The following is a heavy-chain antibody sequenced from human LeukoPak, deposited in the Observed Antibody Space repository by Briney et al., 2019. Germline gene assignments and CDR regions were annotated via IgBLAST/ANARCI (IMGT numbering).Heavy chain of an antibody. Sequence: GGSLRLSCAASGFTFSTYWMSWVRQAPGKGLEWVANIKQDGSEKYYVDSVKGRFTISRDNAKNSLYLQMNSLRAEDTAMYYFARDSAGNDYWGQGTLVTVSS. CDR3: ARDSAGNDY. V-gene: IGHV3-7*01. CDR2: IKQDGSEK. J-gene: IGHJ4*02. D-gene: IGHD6-13*01. CDR1: GFTFSTYW.